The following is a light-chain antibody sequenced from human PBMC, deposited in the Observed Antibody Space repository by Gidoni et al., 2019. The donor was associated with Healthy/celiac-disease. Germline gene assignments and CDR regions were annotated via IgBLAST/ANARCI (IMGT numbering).Light chain of an antibody. V-gene: IGLV2-14*01. J-gene: IGLJ2*01. Sequence: QSPLTQPASVSGSPGQSIPISCTGTSSDVGGYNYVSWYQQHPGKAPKLMIYAVSNRPSGVSNRFSGSKSGNTASLTIPGLQAEDEADYYCSSYTSSSTPVVFGGGTKLTVL. CDR2: AVS. CDR1: SSDVGGYNY. CDR3: SSYTSSSTPVV.